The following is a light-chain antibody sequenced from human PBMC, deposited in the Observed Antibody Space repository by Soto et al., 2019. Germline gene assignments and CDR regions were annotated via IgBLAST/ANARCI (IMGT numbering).Light chain of an antibody. Sequence: DIQMTQSPSTLSGSVGDSVTITCRASQTISSWLAWYQQKPGKAPKXLIYKASTLKSGVPSRFSGSGSGTDFTIIISRLEPEDFAVYYCQQYGRSPTTFGQGTKVDIK. CDR2: KAS. CDR3: QQYGRSPTT. J-gene: IGKJ1*01. V-gene: IGKV1-5*03. CDR1: QTISSW.